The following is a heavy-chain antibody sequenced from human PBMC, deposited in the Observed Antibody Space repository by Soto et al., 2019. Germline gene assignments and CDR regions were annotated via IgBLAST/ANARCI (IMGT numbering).Heavy chain of an antibody. CDR3: ARGPPETSGV. D-gene: IGHD3-10*01. V-gene: IGHV1-8*01. J-gene: IGHJ4*02. CDR2: VNPESGNT. CDR1: GYTFTSSD. Sequence: QVQLVQSGTEVKKPGASVRVSCKASGYTFTSSDINWVRQATGQGLEWMGWVNPESGNTGYAQKCQGRVSMTRNTSISTAYMELSSLRSEDTAVYYCARGPPETSGVWGQGTLVTVSS.